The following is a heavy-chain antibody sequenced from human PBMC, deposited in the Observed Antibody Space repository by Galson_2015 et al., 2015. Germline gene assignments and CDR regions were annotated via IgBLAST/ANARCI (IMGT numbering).Heavy chain of an antibody. CDR1: GFTFSSYG. CDR2: IWYDGSNK. D-gene: IGHD1-14*01. CDR3: ARDRLPGRRFDAFDI. J-gene: IGHJ3*02. Sequence: SLRLSCAASGFTFSSYGMHWVRQAPGKGLEWVAVIWYDGSNKYYADSVKGRFTISRDNSKNTLYLQMNSLRAEDTAVYYCARDRLPGRRFDAFDIWGQGTMVTVSS. V-gene: IGHV3-33*01.